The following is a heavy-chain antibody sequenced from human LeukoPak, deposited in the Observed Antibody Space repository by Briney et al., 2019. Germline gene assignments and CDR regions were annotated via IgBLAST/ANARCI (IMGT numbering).Heavy chain of an antibody. CDR1: GYTFTSYG. CDR2: ISAYNGDT. D-gene: IGHD3-10*01. V-gene: IGHV1-18*01. CDR3: ARDTALIITPGGPDY. J-gene: IGHJ4*02. Sequence: ASVKVSCKVSGYTFTSYGISWVRQAPGQGLEWMGWISAYNGDTKYAQNLQGRVTLTTDTSTGTAYMELRSLTSDDTALYYCARDTALIITPGGPDYWGRGTLITVSS.